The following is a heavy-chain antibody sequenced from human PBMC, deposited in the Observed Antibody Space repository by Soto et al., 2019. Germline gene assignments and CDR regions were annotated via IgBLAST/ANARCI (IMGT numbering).Heavy chain of an antibody. CDR2: ISPYNDDT. D-gene: IGHD3-22*01. CDR3: ARGGYYDSSGSRDYHSYGMDV. CDR1: GYTFTNYG. Sequence: ASVKVSCKASGYTFTNYGISWVRQAPGQGLEWLGWISPYNDDTKYAQKLQGRVFMTTDTPTKTAHLDLRSLRSDDTAVYYCARGGYYDSSGSRDYHSYGMDVWGQGTTVTLSS. V-gene: IGHV1-18*01. J-gene: IGHJ6*02.